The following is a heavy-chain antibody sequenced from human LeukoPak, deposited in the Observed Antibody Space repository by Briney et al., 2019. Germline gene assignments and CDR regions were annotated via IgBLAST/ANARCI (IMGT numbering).Heavy chain of an antibody. V-gene: IGHV3-23*01. Sequence: GGSLRLSCAASGFTFSSYAMSWVRQAPGKGLEWVAATSSSDAGTYHADSVRGRFTISRDNSKNTLYLQMNSLRAEDAAVYFCAKAPVTSCRGAYCYPFDSWGQGTLVTVSS. J-gene: IGHJ4*02. CDR2: TSSSDAGT. CDR1: GFTFSSYA. CDR3: AKAPVTSCRGAYCYPFDS. D-gene: IGHD2-21*01.